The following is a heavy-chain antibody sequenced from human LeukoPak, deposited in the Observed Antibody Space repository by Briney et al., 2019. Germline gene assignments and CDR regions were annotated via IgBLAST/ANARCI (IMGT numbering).Heavy chain of an antibody. V-gene: IGHV4-39*07. Sequence: SETLSLTCTVSGGSISNDRFYWAWIRQPPGKGLEWIGSVYYSRSTYSDPSLISRVSILVDTSKNQFSLGLKSVTAADTAVYYCARVMAATPLDYFDYWGQGTLVTVSS. J-gene: IGHJ4*02. CDR3: ARVMAATPLDYFDY. CDR2: VYYSRST. CDR1: GGSISNDRFY. D-gene: IGHD5-24*01.